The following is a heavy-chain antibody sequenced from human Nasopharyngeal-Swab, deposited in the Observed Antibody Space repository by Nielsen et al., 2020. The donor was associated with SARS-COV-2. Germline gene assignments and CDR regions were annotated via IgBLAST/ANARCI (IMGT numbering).Heavy chain of an antibody. CDR1: GYSISSGYY. V-gene: IGHV4-38-2*01. Sequence: SETLSLTCAVSGYSISSGYYWGWVRQPPGKGLEWIGNIYHSGRTNYNPSLKSRLAISIDTSKKQFSLKLSSVTAADTAVYYCARGAPGYWGQGTLVTVSS. CDR2: IYHSGRT. J-gene: IGHJ4*01. CDR3: ARGAPGY.